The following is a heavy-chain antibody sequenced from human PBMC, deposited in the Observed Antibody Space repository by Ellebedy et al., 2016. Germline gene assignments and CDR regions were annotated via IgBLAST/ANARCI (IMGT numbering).Heavy chain of an antibody. Sequence: SVKVSCXVSGGTFSSHPINWVRQAPGHGPEWMGGIIPHFDTAYLAEKFQDRLTITADKSTSTVDMHLNSLRSDDTAMYYCAKTSGWGYGENWGQGTLVTVSS. CDR2: IIPHFDTA. D-gene: IGHD3-10*01. CDR1: GGTFSSHP. CDR3: AKTSGWGYGEN. V-gene: IGHV1-69*06. J-gene: IGHJ4*02.